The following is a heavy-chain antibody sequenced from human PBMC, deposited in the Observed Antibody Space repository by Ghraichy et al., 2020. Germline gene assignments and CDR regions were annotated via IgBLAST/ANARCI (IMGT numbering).Heavy chain of an antibody. J-gene: IGHJ3*01. Sequence: GGSLRLSCAASGFTFSKYWMTWVRQSPGKGLEWVANINKNGGDKSYVDSVKGRFTISRDNAKTSLLLHMNSLRAEDTAVYYCARDFSPSYYFDSSSYYVDAFDLWGQGTVVTVSS. CDR3: ARDFSPSYYFDSSSYYVDAFDL. D-gene: IGHD3-22*01. V-gene: IGHV3-7*01. CDR2: INKNGGDK. CDR1: GFTFSKYW.